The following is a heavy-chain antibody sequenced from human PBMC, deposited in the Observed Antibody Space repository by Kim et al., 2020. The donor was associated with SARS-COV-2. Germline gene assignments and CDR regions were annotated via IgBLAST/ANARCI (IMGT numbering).Heavy chain of an antibody. J-gene: IGHJ4*02. Sequence: ISYGQKVQGRVTMTRDTSTSTVYMELSSLRSEDTAVYYCARGTGGSGFDYWGQGTLVTVSS. CDR2: I. CDR3: ARGTGGSGFDY. V-gene: IGHV1-46*01. D-gene: IGHD2-15*01.